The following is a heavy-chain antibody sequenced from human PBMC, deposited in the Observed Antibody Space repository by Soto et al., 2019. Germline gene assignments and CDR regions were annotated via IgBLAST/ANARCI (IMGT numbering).Heavy chain of an antibody. CDR2: IYPGDSDT. J-gene: IGHJ6*03. D-gene: IGHD2-15*01. CDR1: GYSFTTYW. CDR3: ARHRCSGGSCYPGLEYYYYMDV. V-gene: IGHV5-51*01. Sequence: PGESLKISCKGSGYSFTTYWIGWARQMPGKGLEWMGIIYPGDSDTRYSPSFQGQVTISADKSISTAYLQWSSLKASDTAMYYCARHRCSGGSCYPGLEYYYYMDVWGKGTTVTVSS.